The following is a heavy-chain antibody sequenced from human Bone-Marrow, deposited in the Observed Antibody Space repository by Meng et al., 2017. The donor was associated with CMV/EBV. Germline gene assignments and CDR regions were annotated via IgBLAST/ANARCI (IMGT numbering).Heavy chain of an antibody. D-gene: IGHD6-19*01. CDR2: IVVGSGNT. CDR1: GFTFTSSA. V-gene: IGHV1-58*01. Sequence: SVKVSCKASGFTFTSSAVQWVRQARGQRLEWIGWIVVGSGNTNYAQKFQERVTITRDMSTSTAYMEPSSLRSEDTAVYYCAARYSSGWYYFDYWGQGTLVTVSS. J-gene: IGHJ4*02. CDR3: AARYSSGWYYFDY.